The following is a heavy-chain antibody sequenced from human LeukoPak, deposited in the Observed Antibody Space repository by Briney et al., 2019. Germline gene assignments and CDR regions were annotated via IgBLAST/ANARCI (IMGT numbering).Heavy chain of an antibody. V-gene: IGHV1-2*02. CDR2: INPNSGGT. Sequence: ASPRASCEPSGYTFTGYSMHCVRQTPGQGLWCIGCINPNSGGTNYTQQSRGRFTLTRATPISTAYMELTRLRSDDTAVYYCAREYYYYYYMDVWGKGTTVTISS. J-gene: IGHJ6*03. CDR1: GYTFTGYS. CDR3: AREYYYYYYMDV.